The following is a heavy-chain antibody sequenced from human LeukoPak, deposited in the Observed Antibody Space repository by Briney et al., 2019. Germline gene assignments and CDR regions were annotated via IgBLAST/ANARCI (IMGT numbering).Heavy chain of an antibody. CDR1: GYTFTSYG. V-gene: IGHV1-18*01. CDR2: ISAYNGNT. D-gene: IGHD2-15*01. CDR3: ARDCSGGSCYSEYYAFDI. Sequence: ASVKVSCKASGYTFTSYGISWVRQAPGQGLEWMGWISAYNGNTNYAQKLQGRVTMTTDTSTSTAYMELRSLRSDDTAVYYCARDCSGGSCYSEYYAFDIWGQGTMVTVSS. J-gene: IGHJ3*02.